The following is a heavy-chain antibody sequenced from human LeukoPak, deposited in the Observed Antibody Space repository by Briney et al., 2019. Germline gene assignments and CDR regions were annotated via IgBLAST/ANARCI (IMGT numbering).Heavy chain of an antibody. CDR1: GYTFTGYY. D-gene: IGHD6-13*01. Sequence: ASVKVSCKASGYTFTGYYMHWVRQAPGQGLEWMGWRSAYNGNTKYAQTLQGRVTMTTDTSTSTAYMELRSLRSDDTAVYYCARDHSSSCQLFDYWGQGTLVTVSS. CDR2: RSAYNGNT. J-gene: IGHJ4*02. V-gene: IGHV1-18*04. CDR3: ARDHSSSCQLFDY.